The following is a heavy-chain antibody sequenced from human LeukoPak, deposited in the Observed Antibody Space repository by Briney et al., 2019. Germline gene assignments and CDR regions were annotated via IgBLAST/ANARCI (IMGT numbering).Heavy chain of an antibody. CDR3: ARLQRGGNYYRTFDY. J-gene: IGHJ4*02. Sequence: SETLSLTCSVSGGSISSGGYYWSWIRQHPGKGLEWIGYIYYSGNSFYNPSLKSRVTISVDTSKNQFSLRLSSVTAADTAVYYCARLQRGGNYYRTFDYWGQGSLVTVSS. V-gene: IGHV4-31*03. CDR2: IYYSGNS. CDR1: GGSISSGGYY. D-gene: IGHD1-26*01.